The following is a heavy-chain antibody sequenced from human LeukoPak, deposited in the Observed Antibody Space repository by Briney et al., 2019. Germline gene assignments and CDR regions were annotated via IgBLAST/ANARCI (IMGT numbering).Heavy chain of an antibody. V-gene: IGHV3-33*06. D-gene: IGHD3-22*01. CDR3: AKGPHVEVSSGYYYYYYYMDV. Sequence: GGSLRLSCAASGFTFSSYGMHWVRQAPGKGLEWVAVIWYDGSNKYYAASVKGRFTISRDNSKNTLYLQMNSLRAEDTAVYYCAKGPHVEVSSGYYYYYYYMDVWGKGTTVTVTS. CDR2: IWYDGSNK. J-gene: IGHJ6*03. CDR1: GFTFSSYG.